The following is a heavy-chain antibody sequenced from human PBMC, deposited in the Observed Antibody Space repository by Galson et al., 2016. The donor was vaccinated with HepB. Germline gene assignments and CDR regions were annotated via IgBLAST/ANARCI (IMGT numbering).Heavy chain of an antibody. J-gene: IGHJ6*02. CDR1: GFNFDFYA. CDR3: ARRVPLYGMDV. CDR2: IDGGSGDNT. D-gene: IGHD4/OR15-4a*01. Sequence: SLRLSCAASGFNFDFYAMNWVRQAPGKGLEWVSTIDGGSGDNTYYADSVKGRFTISRDNSKNTLFLQMNSLSADDMAVYYCARRVPLYGMDVWGQGTTVAVSS. V-gene: IGHV3-23*01.